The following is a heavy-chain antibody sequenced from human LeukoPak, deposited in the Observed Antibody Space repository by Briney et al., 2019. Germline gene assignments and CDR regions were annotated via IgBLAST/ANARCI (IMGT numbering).Heavy chain of an antibody. CDR2: ISGSGGST. D-gene: IGHD5-24*01. Sequence: PGGSLRLSCAASGFTFSSYAMSWVRQAPGKGLEWVSAISGSGGSTYYADSVKGRFTISRDNSKNTLYLQMNSLRAEDTAVYYCARGGEMATITIDPPLYDYWGQGTLVTVSS. CDR3: ARGGEMATITIDPPLYDY. J-gene: IGHJ4*02. CDR1: GFTFSSYA. V-gene: IGHV3-23*01.